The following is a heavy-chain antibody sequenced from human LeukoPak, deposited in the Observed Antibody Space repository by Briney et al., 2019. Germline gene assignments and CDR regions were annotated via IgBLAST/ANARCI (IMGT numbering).Heavy chain of an antibody. CDR2: IYYSGST. CDR1: GGTINIYY. Sequence: SETLSLTCTVSGGTINIYYWSWIRQPPGKGLEWIGYIYYSGSTNYNPSLKSRVTISVDTSKNQFSLKMRSVTAADTAVYSCARARDGHINNWFDPWGQGTLVTVSS. J-gene: IGHJ5*02. CDR3: ARARDGHINNWFDP. D-gene: IGHD5-24*01. V-gene: IGHV4-59*01.